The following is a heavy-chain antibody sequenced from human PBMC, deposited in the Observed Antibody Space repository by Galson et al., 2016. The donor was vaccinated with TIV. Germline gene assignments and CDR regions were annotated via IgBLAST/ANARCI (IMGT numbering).Heavy chain of an antibody. Sequence: PALVKPTQTVTLTCTFSGFSLNTDGMCVNWIRQPPGKALEWLARIDWDDDKYYSPFLKTRHTISKDTSKNQVVLTLTDMDPVDTATYYCARTPDYYGTSHSHFDHWGQGTLVTVSS. V-gene: IGHV2-70*11. CDR1: GFSLNTDGMC. J-gene: IGHJ4*02. CDR2: IDWDDDK. CDR3: ARTPDYYGTSHSHFDH. D-gene: IGHD3-10*01.